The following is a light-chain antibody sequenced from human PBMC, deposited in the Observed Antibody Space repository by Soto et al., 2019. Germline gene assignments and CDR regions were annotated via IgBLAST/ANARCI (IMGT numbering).Light chain of an antibody. CDR2: AAS. CDR1: QGISSY. CDR3: QHYYSSPPT. J-gene: IGKJ1*01. V-gene: IGKV1-8*01. Sequence: AIRMTQSPSSFSASTGDRVTITCRASQGISSYLAWYQQKPGKAPKLLIYAASTLQSGVPSRFSGSGSGTDFTLTISCLQSEDFATYYCQHYYSSPPTFGQGPKVEIK.